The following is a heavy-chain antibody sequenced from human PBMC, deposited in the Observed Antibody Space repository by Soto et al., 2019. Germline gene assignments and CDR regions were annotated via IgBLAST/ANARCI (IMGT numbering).Heavy chain of an antibody. CDR1: GGSIISYY. Sequence: QVQLQESGPGLGKPSETLSLTCTVSGGSIISYYGSWIRQPPGRGLEWIGYIYYSGSTNYNPSLKSRVTISVDTSKNQFSLKLSSVTAADTAVYYCARWRYVRGSSWFDPWGQGTLVTVSS. V-gene: IGHV4-59*01. J-gene: IGHJ5*02. CDR2: IYYSGST. D-gene: IGHD3-10*02. CDR3: ARWRYVRGSSWFDP.